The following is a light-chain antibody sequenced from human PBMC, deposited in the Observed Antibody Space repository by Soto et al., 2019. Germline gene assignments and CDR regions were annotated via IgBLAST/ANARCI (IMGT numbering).Light chain of an antibody. V-gene: IGKV3-15*01. Sequence: EIVMTQSAATLSVSPGERATLSCRASQSVSSNLAWYQQKPGQAPRLLIYGASTRATGIPARFSGSGSGTEFTLTISSLQSEDFAVYYCQQYNNWPPGITFGPGTKWIS. CDR1: QSVSSN. J-gene: IGKJ3*01. CDR3: QQYNNWPPGIT. CDR2: GAS.